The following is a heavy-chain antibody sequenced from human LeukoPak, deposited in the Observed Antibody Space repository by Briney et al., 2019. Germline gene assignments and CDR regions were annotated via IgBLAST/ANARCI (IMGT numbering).Heavy chain of an antibody. J-gene: IGHJ6*03. D-gene: IGHD3-10*01. CDR2: IIPIFGTA. V-gene: IGHV1-69*05. CDR3: ARGQIFLWFGESSRYYYMDV. Sequence: SVKVSCKASGGTFSSYAISWVRQAPGQGLEWMGGIIPIFGTANYAQKFQGRVTITTDESTSTAYMELSSLRSEDTAVYYCARGQIFLWFGESSRYYYMDVWGKGTTVTVSS. CDR1: GGTFSSYA.